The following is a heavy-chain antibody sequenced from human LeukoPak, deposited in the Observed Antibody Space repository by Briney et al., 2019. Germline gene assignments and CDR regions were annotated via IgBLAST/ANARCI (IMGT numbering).Heavy chain of an antibody. D-gene: IGHD2-2*01. J-gene: IGHJ5*02. CDR3: ARYYCSSTSCQVGGFDP. CDR2: INPNSGGT. CDR1: GYTFTGYY. Sequence: ASVKVSCKASGYTFTGYYMHWVRQAPGQGLEWMGWINPNSGGTNYAQNFQGRVTMTRDTSISTAYMELSRLRSDDTAVYYCARYYCSSTSCQVGGFDPWGQGTLVTVSS. V-gene: IGHV1-2*02.